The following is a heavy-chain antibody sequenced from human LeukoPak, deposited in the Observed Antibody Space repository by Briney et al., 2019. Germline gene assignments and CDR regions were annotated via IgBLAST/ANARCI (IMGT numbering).Heavy chain of an antibody. CDR2: IYTSGST. CDR3: ARDRAYYYDSSGYLNRFDP. CDR1: GGSISSYY. J-gene: IGHJ5*02. Sequence: SETLSLTCTVSGGSISSYYWSWIRQPAGKGLEWIGRIYTSGSTNYNPSLKSRVTMSVDTSKNQFSLKLSSVTAADTAVYYCARDRAYYYDSSGYLNRFDPWGQGTLVTVSS. D-gene: IGHD3-22*01. V-gene: IGHV4-4*07.